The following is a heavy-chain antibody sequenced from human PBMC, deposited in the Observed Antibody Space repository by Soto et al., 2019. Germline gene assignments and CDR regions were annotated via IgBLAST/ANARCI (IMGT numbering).Heavy chain of an antibody. V-gene: IGHV3-48*02. CDR3: AKDRLGYSSSWYFDY. CDR2: ITSNSNTI. Sequence: GGSLRLSCAASGFSFSTCSMNWVRQAPGKGLEWIAYITSNSNTIYYAYSVKVRFTISRYNAKNSLYLQMNSLREEDTAVYYCAKDRLGYSSSWYFDYWGQGTLVTVSS. D-gene: IGHD6-13*01. J-gene: IGHJ4*02. CDR1: GFSFSTCS.